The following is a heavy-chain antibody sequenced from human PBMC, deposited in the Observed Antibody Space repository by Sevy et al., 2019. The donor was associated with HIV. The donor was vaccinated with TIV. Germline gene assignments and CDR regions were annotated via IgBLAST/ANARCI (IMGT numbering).Heavy chain of an antibody. CDR2: IYHSGST. CDR1: GGSISNSNW. D-gene: IGHD6-19*01. Sequence: SETLSLTCVVSGGSISNSNWWSWVRKTPGKGLEWIGEIYHSGSTKYNPSLRSRVTISVDKSQNQFSLKLNSVTAADTALYYCASAGYDSGWSSLDYWGQGTLVTVSS. J-gene: IGHJ4*02. CDR3: ASAGYDSGWSSLDY. V-gene: IGHV4-4*02.